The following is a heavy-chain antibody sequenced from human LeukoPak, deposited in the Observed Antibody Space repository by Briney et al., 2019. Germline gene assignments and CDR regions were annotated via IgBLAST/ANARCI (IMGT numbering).Heavy chain of an antibody. V-gene: IGHV1-69*13. CDR3: ARVGAENYYYYGMDV. Sequence: SVKVSCKASGGTFSSYAISWVRQAPGQGLEWMGGIIPIFGTANYAQKFQGRVTITADESTSTAYMELSSLRPEDTAVYYCARVGAENYYYYGMDVWGQGTTVTVSS. CDR2: IIPIFGTA. D-gene: IGHD1-26*01. J-gene: IGHJ6*02. CDR1: GGTFSSYA.